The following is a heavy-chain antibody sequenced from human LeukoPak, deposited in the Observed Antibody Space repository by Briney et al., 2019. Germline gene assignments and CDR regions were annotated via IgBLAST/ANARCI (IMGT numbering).Heavy chain of an antibody. CDR3: ARLANCDGDCYSFDF. CDR2: IDYNGYT. Sequence: PSETLSLTCAVSGDSISGHPWSWIRQPPGKGLDCIGFIDYNGYTNYNPSLKSRVTISADTSKNQLSLNLNSVTSADAAVYYCARLANCDGDCYSFDFWGQGILVAVSS. CDR1: GDSISGHP. D-gene: IGHD2-21*02. V-gene: IGHV4-59*11. J-gene: IGHJ4*02.